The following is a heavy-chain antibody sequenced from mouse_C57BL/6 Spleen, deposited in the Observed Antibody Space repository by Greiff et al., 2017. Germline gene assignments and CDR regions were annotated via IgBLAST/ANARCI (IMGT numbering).Heavy chain of an antibody. V-gene: IGHV2-2*01. CDR2: VWSGGST. CDR1: GFSLTSYG. D-gene: IGHD1-2*01. J-gene: IGHJ1*03. CDR3: ANYYGYGTGWYFDV. Sequence: VQLQQSGPGLVQPSQSLSITCTVSGFSLTSYGVHWVRQSPGTGLDGPGVVWSGGSTDYNAAFISRLSISKDNSKSQVFFKMNSLQADDTAIYYCANYYGYGTGWYFDVWGTGTTVTVSS.